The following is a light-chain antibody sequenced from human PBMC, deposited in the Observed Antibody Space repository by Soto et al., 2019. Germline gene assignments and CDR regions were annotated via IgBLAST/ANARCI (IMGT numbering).Light chain of an antibody. Sequence: DIQMTQSPSSLSASVGDRVTITCRASQSISFYLHWYQQKPGKAPKLLIYAASNLQSGVPSRFSASGSGTDFTLTLNSLQPEDFATYYCQQYNILSTFGQGTKVEI. CDR3: QQYNILST. J-gene: IGKJ1*01. CDR2: AAS. V-gene: IGKV1-39*01. CDR1: QSISFY.